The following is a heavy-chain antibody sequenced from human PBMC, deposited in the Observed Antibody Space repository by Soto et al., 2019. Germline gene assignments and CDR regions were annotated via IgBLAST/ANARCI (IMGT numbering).Heavy chain of an antibody. D-gene: IGHD3-10*01. V-gene: IGHV4-34*01. CDR2: INHSGTV. Sequence: QVHLQQWGAGLLKPSETLSLTCAVNGGAFNGYYWTWIRQSPGRGLQWIGEINHSGTVDYTPSLKSRATFSLAKSKKQFSLTLTSVTAADTAVYYCARAGAALVRGSIAGFDYWGQGTQVTVSS. J-gene: IGHJ4*02. CDR3: ARAGAALVRGSIAGFDY. CDR1: GGAFNGYY.